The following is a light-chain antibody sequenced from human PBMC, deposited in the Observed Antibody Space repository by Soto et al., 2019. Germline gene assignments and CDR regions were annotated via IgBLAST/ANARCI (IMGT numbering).Light chain of an antibody. CDR3: QQYNNWPYT. CDR2: ATS. Sequence: IQMTQSPSSVSASVGDRVTMTCRASQGVGGWLAWYQQKPGKVPKLLIYATSSLHSGVPSRFSGSGSGTQFTLTINSLQSEDFAVYHCQQYNNWPYTFGQGTKLEIK. V-gene: IGKV1-12*01. J-gene: IGKJ2*01. CDR1: QGVGGW.